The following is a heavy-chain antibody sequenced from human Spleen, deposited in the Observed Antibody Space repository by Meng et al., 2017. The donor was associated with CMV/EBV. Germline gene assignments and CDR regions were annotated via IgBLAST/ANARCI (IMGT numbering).Heavy chain of an antibody. CDR1: GFGFSDYW. CDR3: VRDAPVIAPHHDAFDI. V-gene: IGHV3-74*01. CDR2: ISEDGSNT. J-gene: IGHJ3*02. D-gene: IGHD4-23*01. Sequence: GESLKISCEASGFGFSDYWMHWVRQDPGKGLMWVSRISEDGSNTDYADSVKGRFTISRDNAKSTLYLQMNSLRVEDTAIYYCVRDAPVIAPHHDAFDIWGQGTLVTVSS.